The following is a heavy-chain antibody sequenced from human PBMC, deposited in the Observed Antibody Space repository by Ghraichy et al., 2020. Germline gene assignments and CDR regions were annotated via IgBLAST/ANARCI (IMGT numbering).Heavy chain of an antibody. V-gene: IGHV1-18*01. J-gene: IGHJ4*02. D-gene: IGHD3-10*01. CDR3: ARDRHGSGSYYNLAPFFDY. CDR1: GYTFTSYG. CDR2: ISAYNGNT. Sequence: ASVKVSCEASGYTFTSYGISWVRQAPGQGLEWMGWISAYNGNTNYAQKLQGRVTMTTDTSTSTAYMELRSLRSDDTAVYYCARDRHGSGSYYNLAPFFDYWGQGTLVTVSS.